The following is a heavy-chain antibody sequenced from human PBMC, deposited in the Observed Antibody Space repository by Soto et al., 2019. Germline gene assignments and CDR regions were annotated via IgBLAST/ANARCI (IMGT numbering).Heavy chain of an antibody. CDR3: AREPEWLTAIDY. V-gene: IGHV3-48*03. Sequence: GSLRLSCAASGFTFSSYEMNWVRQAPGKGLEWVSYISSRGSTIYYADSVKGRFTISRDNAKNALYLQMNSLRAEDTAVYYCAREPEWLTAIDYWGQGTLVTVSS. J-gene: IGHJ4*02. D-gene: IGHD5-12*01. CDR1: GFTFSSYE. CDR2: ISSRGSTI.